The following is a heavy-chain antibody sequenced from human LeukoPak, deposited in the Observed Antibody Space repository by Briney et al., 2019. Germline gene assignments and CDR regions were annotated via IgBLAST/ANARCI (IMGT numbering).Heavy chain of an antibody. Sequence: ASVKVSCKASGGTFSSYAISWVRQAPGQGLEWMGGIIPIFGTANYAQKFQGRVTITTDESTSTAYMELSSLRSEDTAVYYCARDRGSYTIRRYFDYWGQGTLVTVSS. CDR2: IIPIFGTA. V-gene: IGHV1-69*05. CDR3: ARDRGSYTIRRYFDY. J-gene: IGHJ4*02. D-gene: IGHD1-26*01. CDR1: GGTFSSYA.